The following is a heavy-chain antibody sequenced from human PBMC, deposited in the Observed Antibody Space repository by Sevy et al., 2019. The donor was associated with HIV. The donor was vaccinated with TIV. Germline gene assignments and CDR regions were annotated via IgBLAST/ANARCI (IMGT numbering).Heavy chain of an antibody. CDR1: GFTFSNAW. CDR2: IKSKTDGGTT. J-gene: IGHJ4*02. D-gene: IGHD3-22*01. Sequence: GGSLRLSCAASGFTFSNAWMSWVRQAPGKGLEWVGRIKSKTDGGTTDYAAPVKGRFTISRDDSKNTLYLQMNSLKTEDTAVYYCAMTEYYYDSSGSSQFDYWGQGTLVTVSS. CDR3: AMTEYYYDSSGSSQFDY. V-gene: IGHV3-15*01.